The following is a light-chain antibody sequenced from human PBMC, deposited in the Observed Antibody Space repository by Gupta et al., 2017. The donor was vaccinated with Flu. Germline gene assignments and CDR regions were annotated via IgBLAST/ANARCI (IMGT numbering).Light chain of an antibody. CDR1: SSNIGAGYA. CDR2: GNS. CDR3: QSDDRSSSVV. V-gene: IGLV1-40*01. Sequence: QSVLTQPPPVSGAPGKRVTISCTGSSSNIGAGYAVHLNQQRPGTTHNVRIYGNSTRPAAVPDRFSASKSGTTASLAITARKEEGAAVYYSQSDDRSSSVVFGGGTKLTVL. J-gene: IGLJ2*01.